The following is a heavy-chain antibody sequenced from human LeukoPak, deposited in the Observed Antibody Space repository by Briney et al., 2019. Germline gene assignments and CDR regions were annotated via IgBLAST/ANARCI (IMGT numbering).Heavy chain of an antibody. V-gene: IGHV3-23*01. CDR1: GFTFSSYA. D-gene: IGHD2-2*01. Sequence: GGSLRLSCAASGFTFSSYAMHWVRQAPGKGLEWVSGISGSGGGTNYADSVKGRFTISRDNSKNTLYLQMNSLRVEDTALYYCATPQYCSSTSCYGYYYYGMDVWGQGTTVTVSS. CDR2: ISGSGGGT. J-gene: IGHJ6*02. CDR3: ATPQYCSSTSCYGYYYYGMDV.